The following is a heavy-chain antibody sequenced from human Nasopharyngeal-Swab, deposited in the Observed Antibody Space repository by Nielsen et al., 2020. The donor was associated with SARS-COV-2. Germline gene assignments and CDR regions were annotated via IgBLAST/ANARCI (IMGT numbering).Heavy chain of an antibody. J-gene: IGHJ6*02. CDR3: AKSNGGGYYYGMDV. Sequence: GESLKISCEVSGFSVSYNYMSWVRQAPGKGLEWVAVIYSRGETHYTDSVKGRFTISRDNSKNTLYLQMNSLRAEDTAVYYCAKSNGGGYYYGMDVWGQGTTVTVSS. CDR2: IYSRGET. V-gene: IGHV3-66*02. D-gene: IGHD3-16*01. CDR1: GFSVSYNY.